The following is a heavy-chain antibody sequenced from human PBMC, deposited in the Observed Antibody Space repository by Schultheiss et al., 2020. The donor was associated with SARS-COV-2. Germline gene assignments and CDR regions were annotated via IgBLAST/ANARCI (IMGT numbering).Heavy chain of an antibody. V-gene: IGHV3-48*03. CDR1: GFTFSSYA. CDR2: ISSSGSTI. CDR3: ARDRGLLGFDY. Sequence: GWSLRLSCAASGFTFSSYAMSWVRQAPGKGLEWVSYISSSGSTIYYADSVKGRFTISRDNAKNSLYLQMNSLRAEDTAVYYCARDRGLLGFDYWGQGTLVTVSS. J-gene: IGHJ4*02. D-gene: IGHD4-17*01.